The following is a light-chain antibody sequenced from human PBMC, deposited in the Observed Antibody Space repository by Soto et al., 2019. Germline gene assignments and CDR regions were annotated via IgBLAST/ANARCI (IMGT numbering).Light chain of an antibody. J-gene: IGKJ5*01. CDR1: QSVSSY. CDR2: DAS. Sequence: EIVLKQSPATRSLSPGERATLSCRASQSVSSYLAWYQQKPGQAPRLLIYDASNRATGIPARFSGSGSGTDFTLTISSLEPEDFAVYYCQQRSNWPLITFGQGTRLEIK. CDR3: QQRSNWPLIT. V-gene: IGKV3-11*01.